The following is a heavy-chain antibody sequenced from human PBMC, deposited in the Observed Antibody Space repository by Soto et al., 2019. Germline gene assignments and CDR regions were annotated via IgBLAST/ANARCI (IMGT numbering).Heavy chain of an antibody. CDR3: AAESGYSYGYRVVDP. V-gene: IGHV1-18*01. D-gene: IGHD5-18*01. CDR1: GYTFTSYG. Sequence: ASVKVSCKASGYTFTSYGISWVRQAPGQRLEWMGWISAYNGNTNYAQKNQERFTITRDISTSTAYMELSSLRSEDTVVYYCAAESGYSYGYRVVDPWGQGALVTVSS. J-gene: IGHJ5*02. CDR2: ISAYNGNT.